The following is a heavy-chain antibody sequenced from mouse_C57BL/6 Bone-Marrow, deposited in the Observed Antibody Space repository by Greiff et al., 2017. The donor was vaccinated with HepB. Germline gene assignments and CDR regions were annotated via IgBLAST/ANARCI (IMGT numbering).Heavy chain of an antibody. J-gene: IGHJ2*01. CDR3: AISLYYYGSSSPFDY. CDR1: GYTFTSYW. CDR2: IHPSDSDT. Sequence: VQLQQPGAELVKPGASVKVSCKASGYTFTSYWMHWVKQRPGQGLEWIGRIHPSDSDTNYNQKFKGKATLTVAKSSSTAYMQLSSLTSEDAAVYYCAISLYYYGSSSPFDYWGQGTTLTVSS. D-gene: IGHD1-1*01. V-gene: IGHV1-74*01.